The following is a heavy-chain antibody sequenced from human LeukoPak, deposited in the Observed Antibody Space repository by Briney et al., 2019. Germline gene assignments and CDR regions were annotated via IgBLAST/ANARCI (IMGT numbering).Heavy chain of an antibody. Sequence: SETLSLTCAVYGGSFSGYYWSWIRQPPGKGLEWIGEINRLGSTTYNPSLKTRVTISQDTSKNQFSLKLSSVTAADTAVYYCARLNYYDSSFDFWGQGTLVTVSS. CDR2: INRLGST. CDR3: ARLNYYDSSFDF. D-gene: IGHD3-22*01. V-gene: IGHV4-34*01. CDR1: GGSFSGYY. J-gene: IGHJ5*01.